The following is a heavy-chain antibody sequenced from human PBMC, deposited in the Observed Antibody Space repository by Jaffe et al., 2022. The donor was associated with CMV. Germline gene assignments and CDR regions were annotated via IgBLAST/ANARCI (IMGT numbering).Heavy chain of an antibody. V-gene: IGHV1-69*01. CDR3: AREPPERYYDILTGYLGPLGTGYYYGMDV. CDR1: GGTFSSYA. Sequence: QVQLVQSGAEVKKPGSSVKVSCKASGGTFSSYAISWVRQAPGQGLEWMGGIIPIFGTANYAQKFQGRVTITADESTSTAYMELSSLRSEDTAVYYCAREPPERYYDILTGYLGPLGTGYYYGMDVWGQGTTVTVSS. J-gene: IGHJ6*02. D-gene: IGHD3-9*01. CDR2: IIPIFGTA.